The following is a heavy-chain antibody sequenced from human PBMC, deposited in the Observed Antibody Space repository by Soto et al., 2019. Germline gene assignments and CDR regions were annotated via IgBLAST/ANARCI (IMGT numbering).Heavy chain of an antibody. CDR1: GASISSGDYY. CDR3: ARASYDSSTYYLDY. Sequence: QVQLQESGPGLVKPSQTLSLTCTVSGASISSGDYYWTWIRQPPGKGLEWIGSIYYSGSTYYNPSLXXXVXVSVDTSNNQFSLKLSSVTAAATAVYYCARASYDSSTYYLDYWGQGTLVTVSS. J-gene: IGHJ4*02. D-gene: IGHD3-22*01. V-gene: IGHV4-30-4*01. CDR2: IYYSGST.